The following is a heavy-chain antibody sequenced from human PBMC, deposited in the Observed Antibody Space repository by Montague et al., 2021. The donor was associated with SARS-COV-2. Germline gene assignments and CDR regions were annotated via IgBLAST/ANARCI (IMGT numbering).Heavy chain of an antibody. CDR3: ARIPVGSKYYLDF. CDR2: TYYRSKRYN. D-gene: IGHD2-2*01. CDR1: GDSVSINIAT. J-gene: IGHJ4*02. Sequence: CAISGDSVSINIATWNWIRQSPSIRLEWLGMTYYRSKRYNDYAESVKSRITIDPNTSKHQFSLHLNSVTPEDTAVYYCARIPVGSKYYLDFWGQGTLVTVAS. V-gene: IGHV6-1*01.